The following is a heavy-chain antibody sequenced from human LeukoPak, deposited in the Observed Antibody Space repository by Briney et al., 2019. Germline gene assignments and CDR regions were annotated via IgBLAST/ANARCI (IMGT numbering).Heavy chain of an antibody. D-gene: IGHD3-22*01. CDR1: GGSISSYY. CDR2: IYHSGST. J-gene: IGHJ4*02. Sequence: SETLSLTCTVSGGSISSYYWGWIRQPPGKGLEWIGSIYHSGSTYYNPSLKSRVTISVDTSKNQFSLKLSSVTAADTAVYYCARELVLNYYDSSGYPDYWGQGTLVTVSS. CDR3: ARELVLNYYDSSGYPDY. V-gene: IGHV4-38-2*02.